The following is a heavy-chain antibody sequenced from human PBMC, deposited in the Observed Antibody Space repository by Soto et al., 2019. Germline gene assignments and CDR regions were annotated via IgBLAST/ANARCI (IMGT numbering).Heavy chain of an antibody. CDR3: ARRRIGDY. D-gene: IGHD3-3*01. Sequence: QVQLQESGPGLVKPWETLSLTCTVSGNSIGDYYWSWFRQSPGKGLEWIGYIYGSGSTNYNPSLRSRVTISADASKNQFSLKLTPVTAADAAVYYCARRRIGDYWGQGTPITVSS. V-gene: IGHV4-59*08. CDR2: IYGSGST. CDR1: GNSIGDYY. J-gene: IGHJ4*02.